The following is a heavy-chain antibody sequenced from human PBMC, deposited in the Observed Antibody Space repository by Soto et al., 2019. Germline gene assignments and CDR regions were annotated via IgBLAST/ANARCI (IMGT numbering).Heavy chain of an antibody. J-gene: IGHJ6*02. V-gene: IGHV1-69*13. D-gene: IGHD2-15*01. Sequence: ASVKVSCKASGGTFSSYAISWVRQAPGQGLEWMGGIIPIFGTANYAQKFQGRVTITADESTSTAYMELSSLRSEDTAVYYCARLTVVVAATSDYYGMDVWGQGTTVNVSS. CDR1: GGTFSSYA. CDR3: ARLTVVVAATSDYYGMDV. CDR2: IIPIFGTA.